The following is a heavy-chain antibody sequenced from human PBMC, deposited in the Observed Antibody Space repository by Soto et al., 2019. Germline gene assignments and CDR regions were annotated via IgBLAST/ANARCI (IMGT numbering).Heavy chain of an antibody. V-gene: IGHV1-18*01. CDR1: GYTFTTFG. Sequence: QVQLVQSGPEVKKPGASVKVSCRTSGYTFTTFGITWVRQAPEQGLEWMGWISTDKGQTNYAQKFQGRVTMTTDTSTSTAYMELRSLRSDDTAIYYCATRSPAFDYWGQGTLVTVST. CDR2: ISTDKGQT. J-gene: IGHJ4*02. CDR3: ATRSPAFDY.